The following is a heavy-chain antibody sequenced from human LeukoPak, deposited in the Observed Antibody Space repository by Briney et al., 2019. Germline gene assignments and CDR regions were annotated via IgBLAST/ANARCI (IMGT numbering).Heavy chain of an antibody. CDR3: AREAHPYCTNGVCYTGFDY. J-gene: IGHJ4*02. D-gene: IGHD2-8*01. CDR1: GGTFSSYA. Sequence: SVKVSCKASGGTFSSYAISWVRQAPGQGLEWMGGIIPSFGTANYAQKFQGRVTITADESTGTAYMELSSLRSEDTAVYYCAREAHPYCTNGVCYTGFDYWGQGTLVTVSS. V-gene: IGHV1-69*13. CDR2: IIPSFGTA.